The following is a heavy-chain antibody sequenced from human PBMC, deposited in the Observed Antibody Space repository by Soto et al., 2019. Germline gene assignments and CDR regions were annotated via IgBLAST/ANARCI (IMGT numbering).Heavy chain of an antibody. CDR3: ARRRDYYGSVFAY. CDR2: IYYSGST. D-gene: IGHD3-10*01. V-gene: IGHV4-39*01. J-gene: IGHJ4*02. Sequence: QLQLQESGPGLVKPSETLSLTCTVSGGSISSSSYYWGWIRQPPGKGLEWIGSIYYSGSTYYNPSLKSRVTISVDTSKNQSSLKLSFVTAADTAVYYCARRRDYYGSVFAYWGQGTLVTVSS. CDR1: GGSISSSSYY.